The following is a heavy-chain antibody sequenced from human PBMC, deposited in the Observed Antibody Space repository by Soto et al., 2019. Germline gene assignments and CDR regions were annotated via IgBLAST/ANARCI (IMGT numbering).Heavy chain of an antibody. CDR2: IFYTGST. CDR1: DGSISSYY. D-gene: IGHD1-1*01. Sequence: QVQLQESGPGLVKPSETLSLTRSVSDGSISSYYWGWIRQPPGKGLEWIGNIFYTGSTNYNPSLKSRVTISVDTSKNQFSLRLSSVTAADTAVYYCARLSPIGNNWNYFDFWGQGTLVTVSS. J-gene: IGHJ4*02. CDR3: ARLSPIGNNWNYFDF. V-gene: IGHV4-59*01.